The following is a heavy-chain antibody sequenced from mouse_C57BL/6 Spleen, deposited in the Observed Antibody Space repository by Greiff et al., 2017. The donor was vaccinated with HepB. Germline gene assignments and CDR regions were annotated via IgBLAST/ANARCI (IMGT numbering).Heavy chain of an antibody. J-gene: IGHJ3*01. CDR3: AREEVPYSNWFAY. CDR2: IYPGDGDT. V-gene: IGHV1-82*01. CDR1: GYAFSSSW. Sequence: VQLQQSGPELVKPGASVTISCKASGYAFSSSWMNWVKPRPGKGLEWIGRIYPGDGDTNYNGKFKGKATLTADKSSSTAYMQISSLTSEDCAVYFSAREEVPYSNWFAYWGQGTLVTVSA. D-gene: IGHD2-5*01.